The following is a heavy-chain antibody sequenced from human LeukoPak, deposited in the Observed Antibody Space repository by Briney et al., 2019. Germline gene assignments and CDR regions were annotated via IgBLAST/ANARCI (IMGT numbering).Heavy chain of an antibody. D-gene: IGHD2-2*01. J-gene: IGHJ4*02. Sequence: SETLSLTCAVSGGSMRNYYWSWIRQPPGKGLEWIGYTYDSGSSSYNPSLRSRVSISIDTSKNQFSLNLSSVTAADTAVYYCARGWTSSWYYFDFWGQGTLVTVSS. CDR1: GGSMRNYY. CDR3: ARGWTSSWYYFDF. CDR2: TYDSGSS. V-gene: IGHV4-59*01.